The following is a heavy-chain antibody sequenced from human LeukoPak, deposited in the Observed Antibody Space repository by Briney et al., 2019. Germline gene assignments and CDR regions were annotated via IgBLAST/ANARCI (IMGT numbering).Heavy chain of an antibody. D-gene: IGHD7-27*01. V-gene: IGHV3-21*04. J-gene: IGHJ6*03. CDR3: ANWDPKYYYYMDV. CDR1: GFTFSSYS. Sequence: GGSLRLSCAASGFTFSSYSMNWVRQAPGKGLEWVSSISSSSSYTYYADSVKGRFTISRDNAKNSLYLQMNSLRAEDTAVYYCANWDPKYYYYMDVWGKGTTVTVSS. CDR2: ISSSSSYT.